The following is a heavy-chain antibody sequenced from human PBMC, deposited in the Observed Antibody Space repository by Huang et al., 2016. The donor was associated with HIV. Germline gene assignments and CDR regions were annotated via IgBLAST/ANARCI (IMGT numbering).Heavy chain of an antibody. Sequence: QVQLVESGGGVVQPGGSLRVSCAASGFTFRTYGMHWVRQAPCKGLEGVDFIREDGSKQYYADALKGRFTIARDNSKNTLYLQLNSLRAEDTAVYYCAKDHGYIGTPLDYWGQGTLVTVSS. CDR3: AKDHGYIGTPLDY. V-gene: IGHV3-30*02. CDR1: GFTFRTYG. D-gene: IGHD1-26*01. CDR2: IREDGSKQ. J-gene: IGHJ4*02.